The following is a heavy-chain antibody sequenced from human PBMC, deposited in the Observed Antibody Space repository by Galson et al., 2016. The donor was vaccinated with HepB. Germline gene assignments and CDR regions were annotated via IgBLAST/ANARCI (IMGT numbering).Heavy chain of an antibody. Sequence: SVKVSCKASGGIFSSYAFSWLRQAPGQRLEWLGGIIPLFTTIKSAQKFQGRVTITADKYRSTAYLELSSLRFDDTAVYYCATPGEPYCGGDCHSLPFDFWGQGTMVTVSS. V-gene: IGHV1-69*06. D-gene: IGHD2-21*02. CDR2: IIPLFTTI. J-gene: IGHJ3*01. CDR1: GGIFSSYA. CDR3: ATPGEPYCGGDCHSLPFDF.